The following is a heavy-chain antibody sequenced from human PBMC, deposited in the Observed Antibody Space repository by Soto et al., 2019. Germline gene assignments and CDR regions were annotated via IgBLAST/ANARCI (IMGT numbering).Heavy chain of an antibody. CDR3: ARERGTTGIWYFDL. CDR1: GFTFSDYD. D-gene: IGHD1-7*01. Sequence: EVQLVESGGGLVQPGGSLRLSCAASGFTFSDYDIHWVRQAAGKGLEWGSGIAISGDTNYAGSVTGRFTISRENARNSVYLQMNSLRAGDTAVYYCARERGTTGIWYFDLWGRGTLVTVSS. J-gene: IGHJ2*01. CDR2: IAISGDT. V-gene: IGHV3-13*01.